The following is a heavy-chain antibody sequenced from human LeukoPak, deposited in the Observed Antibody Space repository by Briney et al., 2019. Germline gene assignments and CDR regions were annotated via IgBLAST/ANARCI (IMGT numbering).Heavy chain of an antibody. CDR1: GFTFSTYG. CDR2: ISYDGSNK. D-gene: IGHD1-26*01. V-gene: IGHV3-30*18. CDR3: SKDSKIVGPTFRSYHYMDV. Sequence: GGSLRLSCAASGFTFSTYGMHWVRQAPGKGLEWVAVISYDGSNKYYADSVKGRFTISRDNSKNTLYLQMNSLRAEDTAVYYCSKDSKIVGPTFRSYHYMDVWGKGTTVTVSS. J-gene: IGHJ6*03.